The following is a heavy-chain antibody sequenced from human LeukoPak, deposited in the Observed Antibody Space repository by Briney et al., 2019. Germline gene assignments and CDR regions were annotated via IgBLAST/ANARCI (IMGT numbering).Heavy chain of an antibody. CDR3: AKVGPSGSSYYDFWSANY. V-gene: IGHV3-23*01. CDR2: ISGSGGST. Sequence: GGSLRLSCAASGFTFSSYAMSWVRQAPGKGLEWVSSISGSGGSTYYADSVKGRFTISRDSSKKTLYLKMSSLRAEDTAVYYCAKVGPSGSSYYDFWSANYWGQGTLVTVSS. CDR1: GFTFSSYA. J-gene: IGHJ4*02. D-gene: IGHD3-3*01.